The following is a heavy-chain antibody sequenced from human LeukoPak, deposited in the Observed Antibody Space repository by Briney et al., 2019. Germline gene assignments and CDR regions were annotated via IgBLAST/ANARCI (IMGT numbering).Heavy chain of an antibody. J-gene: IGHJ5*02. CDR2: INPASGGT. V-gene: IGHV1-2*02. CDR1: GYTFTGYF. Sequence: ASVKVSCKTSGYTFTGYFIHWVRQAPGQGLEWMEWINPASGGTDYAQKFKGRVTMTRDTSISTAYMELSSLRSDDAAVYYCARDGEQWLLSYNWFDPWGQGTLVTVSS. D-gene: IGHD6-19*01. CDR3: ARDGEQWLLSYNWFDP.